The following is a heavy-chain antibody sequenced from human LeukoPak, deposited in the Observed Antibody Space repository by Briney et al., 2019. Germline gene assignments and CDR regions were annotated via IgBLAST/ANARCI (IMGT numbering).Heavy chain of an antibody. Sequence: GGSLRLSCAASGFTFSSYSMNWVRQAPGKGLEWVSSISSSSSYIYYADSVKGRFTISRDNAKNSLYLQMNSLRAEDTAVYYCARDQTAVAGIYYYYMDVWGKGTTVTVSS. CDR3: ARDQTAVAGIYYYYMDV. CDR2: ISSSSSYI. V-gene: IGHV3-21*01. D-gene: IGHD6-19*01. J-gene: IGHJ6*03. CDR1: GFTFSSYS.